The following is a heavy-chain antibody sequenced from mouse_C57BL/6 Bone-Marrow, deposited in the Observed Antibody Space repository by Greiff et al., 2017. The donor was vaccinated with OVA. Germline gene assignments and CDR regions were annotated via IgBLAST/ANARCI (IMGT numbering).Heavy chain of an antibody. CDR2: ISNGGGST. V-gene: IGHV5-12*01. D-gene: IGHD3-2*02. CDR3: ARHERTAQATYAMDY. J-gene: IGHJ4*01. Sequence: EVKLVESGGGLVKPGGSLKLSCAASGFTFSDYYMYWVRQTPEKRLEWVAYISNGGGSTYYPDTVKGRFTISRDNAKNTLYLQMSRLKSEDTAMYYCARHERTAQATYAMDYWGQGTSVTVSS. CDR1: GFTFSDYY.